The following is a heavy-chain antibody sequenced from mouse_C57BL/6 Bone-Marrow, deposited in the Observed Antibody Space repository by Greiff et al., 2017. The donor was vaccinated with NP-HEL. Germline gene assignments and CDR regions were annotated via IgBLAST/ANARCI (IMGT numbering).Heavy chain of an antibody. CDR3: VYVLRLYIDY. CDR2: IYPRSGNT. CDR1: GYTFTSYG. J-gene: IGHJ2*01. D-gene: IGHD1-2*01. V-gene: IGHV1-81*01. Sequence: QVQLQQSGAELARPGASVKLSCKASGYTFTSYGISWVKQRTGQGLEWIGEIYPRSGNTYYNEKFKGKATLTADKSSSTAYMELRSLTSEDSAVYFCVYVLRLYIDYWDQGNTLTVSS.